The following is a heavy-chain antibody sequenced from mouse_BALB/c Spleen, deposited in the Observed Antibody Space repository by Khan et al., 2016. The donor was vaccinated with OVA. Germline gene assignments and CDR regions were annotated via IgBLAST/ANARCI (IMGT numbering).Heavy chain of an antibody. V-gene: IGHV5-15*02. J-gene: IGHJ3*01. CDR2: ISSVAYSI. CDR1: GFTFIDYG. Sequence: EVELVESGGGLVQPGGSRKLSCAASGFTFIDYGMAWVRQTPGKGPEWIAFISSVAYSIYYAATVTGRFTISRENAKNTLYLEMSSRRSDDTARYYCARGGFAYWGQGTLVTVSA. CDR3: ARGGFAY.